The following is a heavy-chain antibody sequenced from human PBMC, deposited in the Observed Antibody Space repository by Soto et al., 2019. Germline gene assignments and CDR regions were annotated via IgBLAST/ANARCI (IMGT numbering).Heavy chain of an antibody. CDR1: GFTFSTYS. Sequence: SLRLSCAASGFTFSTYSMNWVRQAPGKGLEWVSYISSSSSTIYYADSVKGRFTTSRDNAKNSLYLQMNSLRAEDTAVYYCARDVDRTSHLNWFDPWGQGVMVTVSS. CDR2: ISSSSSTI. V-gene: IGHV3-48*01. J-gene: IGHJ5*02. CDR3: ARDVDRTSHLNWFDP. D-gene: IGHD5-12*01.